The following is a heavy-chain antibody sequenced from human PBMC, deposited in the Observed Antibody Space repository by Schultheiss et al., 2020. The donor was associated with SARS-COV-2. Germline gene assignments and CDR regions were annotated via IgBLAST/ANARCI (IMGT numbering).Heavy chain of an antibody. D-gene: IGHD2-2*01. CDR3: ARDLDSDQLLR. CDR1: GFTFSRYS. V-gene: IGHV3-48*04. Sequence: GGSLRLSCAASGFTFSRYSLTWVRQAPGKGLEWVSYISSSGSTIYYADSVKGRFTISRDNAKNSLYLQMNSLRAEDTAVYYCARDLDSDQLLRWDQGTLVTVSS. J-gene: IGHJ4*02. CDR2: ISSSGSTI.